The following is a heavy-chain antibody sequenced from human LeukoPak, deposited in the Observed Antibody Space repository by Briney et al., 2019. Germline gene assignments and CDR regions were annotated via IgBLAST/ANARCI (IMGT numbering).Heavy chain of an antibody. D-gene: IGHD1-26*01. Sequence: GGSLRLSCAASGFTFSNSAMSWVRQAPGKGLEWVSSISDGEDATYYADSVKGRFTISKDFSTNTLYLEMKSLRAEDTALYFCAKGYKGFFWQTSFYRGTYYYDFWGQGTLVTVSS. CDR3: AKGYKGFFWQTSFYRGTYYYDF. J-gene: IGHJ4*02. CDR1: GFTFSNSA. CDR2: ISDGEDAT. V-gene: IGHV3-23*01.